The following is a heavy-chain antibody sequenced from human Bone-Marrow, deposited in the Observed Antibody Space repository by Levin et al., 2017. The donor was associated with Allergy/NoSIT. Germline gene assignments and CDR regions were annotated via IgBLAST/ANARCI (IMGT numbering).Heavy chain of an antibody. CDR2: IFYSGSA. V-gene: IGHV4-59*08. J-gene: IGHJ5*02. CDR3: ARRGAAAAETPGWFDP. CDR1: GGSISSNY. D-gene: IGHD6-13*01. Sequence: SETLSLTCTVSGGSISSNYWNWVRQPPGKGLEWIGYIFYSGSATYNPSLQSRATISIDTSKNQFSLRLTSVTAADTAVYYCARRGAAAAETPGWFDPWGQGTLVTVSS.